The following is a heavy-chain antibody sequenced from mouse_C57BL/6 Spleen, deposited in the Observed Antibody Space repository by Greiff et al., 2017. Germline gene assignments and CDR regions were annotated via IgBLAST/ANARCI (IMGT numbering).Heavy chain of an antibody. CDR2: IHPNSGST. CDR1: GYTFTSYW. J-gene: IGHJ3*01. Sequence: VQLQQSGAELVKPGASVKLSCKASGYTFTSYWMHWVKQRPGQGLEWIGMIHPNSGSTNYNEKFKSKATLTVDKSSSTAYMQLSSLTSEDSAVYYCARSNYDDAFAYWGQGTLVTVSA. V-gene: IGHV1-64*01. D-gene: IGHD2-4*01. CDR3: ARSNYDDAFAY.